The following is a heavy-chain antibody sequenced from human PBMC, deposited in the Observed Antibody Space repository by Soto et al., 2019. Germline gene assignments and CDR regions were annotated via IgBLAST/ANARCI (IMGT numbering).Heavy chain of an antibody. V-gene: IGHV1-18*01. CDR2: ISGYNGNT. CDR3: ARDLGENLGWFDP. Sequence: SGADVKKPGASVKVSCKASGYSFTSYGISWVRQAPGQGLEWMGWISGYNGNTNYAQKVQGRVTMTTETSTSTAYMELRSLRSDDTAVYYCARDLGENLGWFDPWGQGTLVTVSS. J-gene: IGHJ5*02. D-gene: IGHD2-21*01. CDR1: GYSFTSYG.